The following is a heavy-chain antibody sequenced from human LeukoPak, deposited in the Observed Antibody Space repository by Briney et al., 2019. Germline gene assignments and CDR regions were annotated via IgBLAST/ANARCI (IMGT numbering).Heavy chain of an antibody. Sequence: ASVKVSCKASGYTFTSYGISWVRQAPGQGLEWMGWISAYNGNTNYAQKLQGRVTMTTDTSTSTAYMELRSLRSDDTAVYYCARVVITFGGVIGIFDYWSQGTLVTVSS. V-gene: IGHV1-18*01. D-gene: IGHD3-16*02. CDR3: ARVVITFGGVIGIFDY. CDR2: ISAYNGNT. CDR1: GYTFTSYG. J-gene: IGHJ4*02.